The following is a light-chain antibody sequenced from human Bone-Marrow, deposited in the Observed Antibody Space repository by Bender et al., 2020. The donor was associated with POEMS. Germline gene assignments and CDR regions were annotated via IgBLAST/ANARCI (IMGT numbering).Light chain of an antibody. Sequence: QSALTQPASVSGSPGQSITISCTGTSSDVGSYHPVSWYQQHPGKAPKLMIYEGTRRPSGVSDRFSGSKSGNTASLTISGLQAEDEADYYCSSYTSSTSPMVFGTGTRVTVL. CDR1: SSDVGSYHP. CDR3: SSYTSSTSPMV. J-gene: IGLJ1*01. V-gene: IGLV2-14*02. CDR2: EGT.